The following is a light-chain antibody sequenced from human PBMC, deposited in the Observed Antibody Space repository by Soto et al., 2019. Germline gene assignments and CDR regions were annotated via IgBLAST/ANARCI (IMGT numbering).Light chain of an antibody. CDR2: DVY. V-gene: IGKV3-20*01. Sequence: MVFTQSTGNLSLYTRHRPTLSCRASQSISSTYLALYHQKPGQAPRLLIHDVYNRATGIPDRFSGGGSGTDFTLTISRLGPEDFAVYYCQHYGSSPQTFGQGTKVDIK. J-gene: IGKJ1*01. CDR1: QSISSTY. CDR3: QHYGSSPQT.